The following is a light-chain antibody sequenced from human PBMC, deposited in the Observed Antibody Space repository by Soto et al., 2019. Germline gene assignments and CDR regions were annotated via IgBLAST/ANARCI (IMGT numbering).Light chain of an antibody. Sequence: DIQMTQSPSTLSASVGDRVTVTCRASQSISSWLAWYQQRPGKAPKLLIYDASSLESGVPSRFSGSGSDTEFTLTISSLQPDDFATYYCQQYNSYSPTWDFGQGTKVEIK. CDR3: QQYNSYSPTWD. V-gene: IGKV1-5*01. CDR1: QSISSW. J-gene: IGKJ1*01. CDR2: DAS.